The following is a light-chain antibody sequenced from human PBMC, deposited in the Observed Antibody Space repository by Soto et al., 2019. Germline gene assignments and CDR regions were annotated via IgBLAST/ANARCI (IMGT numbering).Light chain of an antibody. CDR2: SVS. J-gene: IGKJ5*01. CDR1: QSVSNN. V-gene: IGKV3-20*01. CDR3: QQYDGSPIT. Sequence: EIVMTQSPATLSVSPGERATLSCRASQSVSNNLAWYQQKPGQAPRLLISSVSKRATGIPDRFSGGGSGTDFTLTISRVEPEDFALYICQQYDGSPITFGQGTRLEIK.